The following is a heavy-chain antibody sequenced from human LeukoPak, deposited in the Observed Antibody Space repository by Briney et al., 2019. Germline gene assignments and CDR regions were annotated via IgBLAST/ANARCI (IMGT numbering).Heavy chain of an antibody. CDR2: IYPDDSDT. D-gene: IGHD2-2*01. Sequence: GESLKISCKGSGYSFTSYWIGWVRQMPGKGLEWMGIIYPDDSDTRYSPSFQGQVTISADKSISTAYLQWSSLKASDTAMYYCARHGSHRVVPAANDAFDIWGQGTMVTVSS. CDR3: ARHGSHRVVPAANDAFDI. J-gene: IGHJ3*02. CDR1: GYSFTSYW. V-gene: IGHV5-51*01.